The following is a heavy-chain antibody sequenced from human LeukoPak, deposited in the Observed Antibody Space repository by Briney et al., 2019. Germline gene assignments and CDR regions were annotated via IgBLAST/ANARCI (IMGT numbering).Heavy chain of an antibody. D-gene: IGHD6-19*01. CDR1: GYTFISYN. Sequence: ASVKVSCKASGYTFISYNMHWGRQAPGQGLEWMGIINPSGGSTIYAQKLQGRVTMTRDTSTSTFYMELSSLSSEDTAVYYCAREWLDDAFDFWGHGTMVTVSS. J-gene: IGHJ3*01. V-gene: IGHV1-46*04. CDR3: AREWLDDAFDF. CDR2: INPSGGST.